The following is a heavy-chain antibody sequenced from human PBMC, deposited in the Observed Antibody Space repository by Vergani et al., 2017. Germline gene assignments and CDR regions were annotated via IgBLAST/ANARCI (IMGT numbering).Heavy chain of an antibody. V-gene: IGHV3-11*04. CDR1: GFTFSDYY. D-gene: IGHD2-21*02. Sequence: QVQLVESGGGLVKPGGSLRLSCAASGFTFSDYYMSWIRQAPGKGLEWVSYISSSGSTIYYADSVKGRFTISVDTSKNQFSLRLNSVTAADTAVYYCARVGHLVAVTGEGPSLDLWGRGTLVTVSS. J-gene: IGHJ2*01. CDR2: ISSSGSTI. CDR3: ARVGHLVAVTGEGPSLDL.